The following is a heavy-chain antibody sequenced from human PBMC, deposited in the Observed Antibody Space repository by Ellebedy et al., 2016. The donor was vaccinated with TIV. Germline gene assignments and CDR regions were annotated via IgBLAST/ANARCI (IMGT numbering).Heavy chain of an antibody. J-gene: IGHJ4*02. CDR1: GFTFSNYG. Sequence: GESLKISXAASGFTFSNYGMSWVRQAPGKGLEWVSAISGSGDYTHYADSVKGRFTISRDNAKNTLYLQMNSLRAEDTAVYYCATVDCSGGSCYSDYWGQGILVTVSS. D-gene: IGHD2-15*01. V-gene: IGHV3-23*01. CDR3: ATVDCSGGSCYSDY. CDR2: ISGSGDYT.